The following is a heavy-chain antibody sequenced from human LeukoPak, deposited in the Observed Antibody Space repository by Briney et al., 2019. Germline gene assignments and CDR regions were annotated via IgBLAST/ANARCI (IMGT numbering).Heavy chain of an antibody. Sequence: ASVKVSCKASGYTFTSYYMHWVRQAPGQGLEWMGIINPSGGSTSYAQKFQGRVTMTRDTSTSTVYMELSSLRSEDTAVYYCARGPPPRYSSGWYGWYFDLWGRGTLVTASS. CDR3: ARGPPPRYSSGWYGWYFDL. J-gene: IGHJ2*01. CDR1: GYTFTSYY. V-gene: IGHV1-46*01. CDR2: INPSGGST. D-gene: IGHD6-19*01.